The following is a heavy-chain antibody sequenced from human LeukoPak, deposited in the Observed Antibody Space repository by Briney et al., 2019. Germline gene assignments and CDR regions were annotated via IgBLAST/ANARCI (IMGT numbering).Heavy chain of an antibody. CDR1: GFTFSNYA. Sequence: PGGSLRLSCAASGFTFSNYAMSWVRRAPGKGLEWFSTVSDKGDATAHADSVKGRFTISRDNAKNTLSLLMNILRAEDTAVYYCARVGPLATRSAGHYCFDLWGRGTLVTVSS. D-gene: IGHD3-10*01. J-gene: IGHJ2*01. V-gene: IGHV3-23*01. CDR3: ARVGPLATRSAGHYCFDL. CDR2: VSDKGDAT.